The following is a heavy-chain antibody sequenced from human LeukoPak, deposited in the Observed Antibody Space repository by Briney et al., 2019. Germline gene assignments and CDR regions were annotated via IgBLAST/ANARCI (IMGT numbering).Heavy chain of an antibody. CDR1: GGSISSGSYY. J-gene: IGHJ4*02. CDR3: ARGGSGYYPFDY. CDR2: IYYSGST. D-gene: IGHD3-22*01. Sequence: PSQTLSLTCTVSGGSISSGSYYWSWIRQPPGKGLEWIGYIYYSGSTNYNPSLKSRVTISVDTSKNQFSLKLSSVTAADTAVYYCARGGSGYYPFDYWGQGTLVTVSS. V-gene: IGHV4-61*01.